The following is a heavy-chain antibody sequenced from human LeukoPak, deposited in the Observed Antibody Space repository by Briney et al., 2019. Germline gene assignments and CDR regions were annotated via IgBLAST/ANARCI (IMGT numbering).Heavy chain of an antibody. J-gene: IGHJ6*02. CDR3: ARRMSYSSGWYFGMDV. CDR1: GYSFTSYW. D-gene: IGHD6-19*01. CDR2: IYPDDSDT. V-gene: IGHV5-51*01. Sequence: GESLKISCKGSGYSFTSYWIGWVRQMPGKGLEWMGIIYPDDSDTRYSPSFQGQVTISADKSISSAYLQWSSLKASDTAMYYCARRMSYSSGWYFGMDVWGQGTTVTVSS.